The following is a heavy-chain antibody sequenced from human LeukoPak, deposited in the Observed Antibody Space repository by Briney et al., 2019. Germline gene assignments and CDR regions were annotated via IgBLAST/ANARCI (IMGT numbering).Heavy chain of an antibody. Sequence: PGGSLRLSCAASGFTFSSYWMHWVRQAPGKGLVWVSRINSDGSSTYYADSVKGRFTISRDNSKNTLFLQMNSLRAGDTAVYYCARGTVTMVDYWGQGTLVTVSS. CDR2: INSDGSST. CDR3: ARGTVTMVDY. CDR1: GFTFSSYW. D-gene: IGHD3-10*01. J-gene: IGHJ4*02. V-gene: IGHV3-74*01.